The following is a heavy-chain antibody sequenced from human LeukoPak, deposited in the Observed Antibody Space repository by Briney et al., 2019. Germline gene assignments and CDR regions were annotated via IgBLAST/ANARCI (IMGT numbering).Heavy chain of an antibody. CDR2: ISSSSSYI. CDR3: ARTGTRKARNLNWFDP. J-gene: IGHJ5*02. CDR1: GFTFSSYS. Sequence: GGSLRLSCAASGFTFSSYSMNWVRQAPGKGLEWVSSISSSSSYIYYADSVKGRFTISRDNAKNSLYLQMNSLRAEDTAVYYCARTGTRKARNLNWFDPWGQGTLVTVSS. D-gene: IGHD3-10*01. V-gene: IGHV3-21*01.